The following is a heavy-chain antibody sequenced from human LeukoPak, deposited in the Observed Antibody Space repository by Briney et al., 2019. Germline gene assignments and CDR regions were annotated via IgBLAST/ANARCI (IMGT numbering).Heavy chain of an antibody. V-gene: IGHV4-39*01. CDR1: GFTFSSYE. D-gene: IGHD3/OR15-3a*01. CDR2: IYYSGST. CDR3: ARQTGSGLFILP. J-gene: IGHJ4*02. Sequence: GSLRLSCAASGFTFSSYEMNWIRQPPGKGLEWIGSIYYSGSTYYNASLKSQVSISIDTSKNQFSLRLTSVTAADTAVYYCARQTGSGLFILPGGQGTLVTVSS.